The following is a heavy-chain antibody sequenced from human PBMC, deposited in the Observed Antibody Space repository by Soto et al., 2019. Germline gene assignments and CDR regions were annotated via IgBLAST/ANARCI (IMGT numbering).Heavy chain of an antibody. CDR2: INTYNGNT. V-gene: IGHV1-18*01. D-gene: IGHD6-13*01. CDR1: GYTFTNHG. Sequence: QVHLVQSGGEVKKPGASVKVSCKASGYTFTNHGVNWVRQAPGQGLEWMGWINTYNGNTNYAQRLQGRVTLTTDTSTRTAYMELRSLTSDDTAVYYCARGSSPVDFDYWGQGTLVTVSS. CDR3: ARGSSPVDFDY. J-gene: IGHJ4*02.